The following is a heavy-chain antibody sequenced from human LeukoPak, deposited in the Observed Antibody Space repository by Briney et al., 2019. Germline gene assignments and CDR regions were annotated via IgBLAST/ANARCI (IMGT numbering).Heavy chain of an antibody. J-gene: IGHJ4*02. CDR1: GGSISSYY. CDR3: ARRDSGSWYGFDY. D-gene: IGHD6-13*01. CDR2: IYYSGST. Sequence: SETLSLTCTVSGGSISSYYWGWIRQPPGKGLEWIGYIYYSGSTNYNPSLKSRVTISVDTSKNQFSLKLSSVTAADTAVYYCARRDSGSWYGFDYWGQGTLVTVSS. V-gene: IGHV4-59*08.